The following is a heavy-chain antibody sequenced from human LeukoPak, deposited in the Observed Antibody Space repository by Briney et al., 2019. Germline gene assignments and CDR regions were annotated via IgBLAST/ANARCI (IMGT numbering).Heavy chain of an antibody. CDR2: IYYSGST. Sequence: PSETLSLTCTVSGGSISSYYWSWIRQPPGKGLEWIGYIYYSGSTNYNPSLKSRVTISVDTSKNQFSLKLSSVTAADTAVYYCARVGTAVVYYYMDVWGKGTTVTISS. CDR1: GGSISSYY. V-gene: IGHV4-59*01. J-gene: IGHJ6*03. D-gene: IGHD5-18*01. CDR3: ARVGTAVVYYYMDV.